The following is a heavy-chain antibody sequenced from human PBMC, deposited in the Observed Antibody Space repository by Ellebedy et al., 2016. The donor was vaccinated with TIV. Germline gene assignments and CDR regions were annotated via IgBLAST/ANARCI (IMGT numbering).Heavy chain of an antibody. V-gene: IGHV3-23*01. Sequence: GGSLRLXXAASGFTFSSYAMSWVRQAPGKGLEWVSQISASGISTYYADSVKGRFTISRDNSKNTQYLQMNSLRAEDMAVYYCAKGGTGMDPWGQGTLVTVSS. CDR1: GFTFSSYA. J-gene: IGHJ5*02. CDR2: ISASGIST. D-gene: IGHD1/OR15-1a*01. CDR3: AKGGTGMDP.